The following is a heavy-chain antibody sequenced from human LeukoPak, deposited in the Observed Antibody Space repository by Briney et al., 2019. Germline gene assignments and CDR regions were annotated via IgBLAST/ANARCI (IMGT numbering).Heavy chain of an antibody. Sequence: GGSLRLSCAASGFTFSNYWMSWVRQAPGKGLEWVANINQDGSQKYYVDSVKGRFTISRDNAKNSLYLQTNSLRAEDTAVYYCTRDHRLFGDYDFFIDYWGQGTLVTVSS. CDR1: GFTFSNYW. CDR3: TRDHRLFGDYDFFIDY. D-gene: IGHD3-3*01. J-gene: IGHJ4*02. V-gene: IGHV3-7*03. CDR2: INQDGSQK.